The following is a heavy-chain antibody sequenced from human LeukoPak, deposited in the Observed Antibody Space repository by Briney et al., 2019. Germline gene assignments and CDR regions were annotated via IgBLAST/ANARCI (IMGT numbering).Heavy chain of an antibody. CDR2: IYYSGST. J-gene: IGHJ6*03. V-gene: IGHV4-31*03. Sequence: SETLSLTCTISGGSISSGGYYWSWIRQHPGKGLEWIGYIYYSGSTYYNPSLKSRVTISVDTSKNQFSLKLNSVTAADTAVYYCAREGSTSPWDYYYYMDVWGKGTTVTVSS. CDR1: GGSISSGGYY. D-gene: IGHD2-2*01. CDR3: AREGSTSPWDYYYYMDV.